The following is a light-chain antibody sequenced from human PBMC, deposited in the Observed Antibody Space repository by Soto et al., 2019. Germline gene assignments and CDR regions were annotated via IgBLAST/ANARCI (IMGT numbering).Light chain of an antibody. J-gene: IGKJ5*01. CDR2: DAS. CDR1: QSISSSY. CDR3: QQYGSSII. Sequence: EIVLTQSPGTLSLSPGERATLSCRASQSISSSYLGWYQQKPGQARRLLIYDASNRATGIPDRFSGSGSGTDFTLTISRLEPEDFAVYYCQQYGSSIIFGQGTRLEIK. V-gene: IGKV3-20*01.